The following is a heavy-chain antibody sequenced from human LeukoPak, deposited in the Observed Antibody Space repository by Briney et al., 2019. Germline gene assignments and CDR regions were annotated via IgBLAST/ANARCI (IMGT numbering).Heavy chain of an antibody. CDR1: GASISSGSYY. Sequence: SQTLSLTCTVSGASISSGSYYWSWIRQPAGKGLEWIGRIYTSGSTNYNPSLKSRVTISVDTSKNQSSLKLSSVTAADTAVFYCAREEPEVGANWFDPWGQGTLVTVSS. CDR3: AREEPEVGANWFDP. V-gene: IGHV4-61*02. J-gene: IGHJ5*02. CDR2: IYTSGST. D-gene: IGHD1-26*01.